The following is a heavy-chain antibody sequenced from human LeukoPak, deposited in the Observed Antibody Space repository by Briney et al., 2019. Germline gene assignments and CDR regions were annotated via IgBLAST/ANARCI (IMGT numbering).Heavy chain of an antibody. CDR2: INSDGSNA. D-gene: IGHD4-23*01. V-gene: IGHV3-74*03. Sequence: GGSLRLSCAASGFTFSNYWMHWVRQAPGKGLVWVSRINSDGSNATYADYVKGRFTISRDNAKNTLYVQMNSLRAEDTAVYYCARDVGGNLGDAFDIWGQGTMVTVSS. J-gene: IGHJ3*02. CDR3: ARDVGGNLGDAFDI. CDR1: GFTFSNYW.